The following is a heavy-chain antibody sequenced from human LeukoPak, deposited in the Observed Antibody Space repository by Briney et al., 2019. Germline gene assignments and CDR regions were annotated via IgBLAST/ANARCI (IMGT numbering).Heavy chain of an antibody. CDR1: GYTFTGYY. V-gene: IGHV1-2*02. D-gene: IGHD6-13*01. J-gene: IGHJ4*02. Sequence: GASVKVSCKASGYTFTGYYMHWVRQAPGQGLEWMGWINPNSGGTKYSQEFQGRVTITRDTSASTAYMELSSLRSEDMAVYYCARAYSSSWYYFDYWGQGTLVTVSS. CDR3: ARAYSSSWYYFDY. CDR2: INPNSGGT.